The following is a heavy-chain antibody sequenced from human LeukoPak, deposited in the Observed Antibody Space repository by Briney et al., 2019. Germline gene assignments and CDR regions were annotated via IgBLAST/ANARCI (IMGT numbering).Heavy chain of an antibody. CDR2: IYSGGST. J-gene: IGHJ6*02. V-gene: IGHV3-66*01. CDR3: ARDIYGDQDYYYYGMDV. D-gene: IGHD4-17*01. Sequence: GGSLRLSCAASGFTVSSNCMSWVRQAPGKGLEWVSVIYSGGSTYYADSVKGRFTISRDNSKNTLYLQMNSLRAEDTAVYYCARDIYGDQDYYYYGMDVWGQGTTVTVSS. CDR1: GFTVSSNC.